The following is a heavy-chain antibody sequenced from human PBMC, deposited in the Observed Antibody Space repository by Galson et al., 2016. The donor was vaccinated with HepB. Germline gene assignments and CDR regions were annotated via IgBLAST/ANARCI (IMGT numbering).Heavy chain of an antibody. CDR3: ARALGYDLGSGCLLEW. D-gene: IGHD5-12*01. V-gene: IGHV1-46*01. J-gene: IGHJ4*02. CDR1: GYTFTSYY. CDR2: INPSGGSP. Sequence: SVKVSCKASGYTFTSYYIHWVRQAPGQGLEWMGIINPSGGSPSYAQKFQGRVTMTRDTSTSTAYMELSSLRSEDAAVYYCARALGYDLGSGCLLEWWGRGTLVTVSS.